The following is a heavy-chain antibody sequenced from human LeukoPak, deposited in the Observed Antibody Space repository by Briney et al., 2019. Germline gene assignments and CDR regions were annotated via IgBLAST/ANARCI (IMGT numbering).Heavy chain of an antibody. CDR2: ISAYNGNT. CDR1: GYTFTSYG. Sequence: GASVKVSCKASGYTFTSYGISWVRQAPGQGLEWMGWISAYNGNTNYAQKLQGRVTMTTDTSTSTAYMELRSLRSDDTAVYYCAREKRITIFGVVSRYFDLWGRGTLVTVSS. V-gene: IGHV1-18*01. J-gene: IGHJ2*01. CDR3: AREKRITIFGVVSRYFDL. D-gene: IGHD3-3*01.